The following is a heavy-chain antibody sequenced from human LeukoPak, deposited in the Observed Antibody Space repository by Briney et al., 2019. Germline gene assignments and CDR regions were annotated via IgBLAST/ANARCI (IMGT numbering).Heavy chain of an antibody. CDR2: IYYSGST. J-gene: IGHJ6*02. V-gene: IGHV4-59*08. Sequence: SETLSLTCTVSGGSISSYYWSWIRQPPGKGLEWIGYIYYSGSTNYNPSLKSRVTISVDTSKNQFSLKLSSVTAADTAVYYCVRREIGDGMDVWGQGTTVTVSS. D-gene: IGHD1-26*01. CDR3: VRREIGDGMDV. CDR1: GGSISSYY.